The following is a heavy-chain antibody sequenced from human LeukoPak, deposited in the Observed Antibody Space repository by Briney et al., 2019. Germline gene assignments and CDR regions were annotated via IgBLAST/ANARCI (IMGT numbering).Heavy chain of an antibody. CDR1: GGSISSGNYY. CDR3: ARRKAGWSNNWFDP. CDR2: IYTSGST. D-gene: IGHD6-19*01. V-gene: IGHV4-61*02. J-gene: IGHJ5*02. Sequence: SETLSLTCTVSGGSISSGNYYWTWIRQPAGKGLEWIGRIYTSGSTNYSPSLKSRVTISVDTSKNQFSLKLSSVTAADTAVYYCARRKAGWSNNWFDPWGQGTLVTVSS.